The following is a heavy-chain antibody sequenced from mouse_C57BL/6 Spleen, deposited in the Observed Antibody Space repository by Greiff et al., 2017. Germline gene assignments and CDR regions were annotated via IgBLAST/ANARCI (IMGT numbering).Heavy chain of an antibody. CDR1: GYAFSSYW. J-gene: IGHJ2*01. CDR3: AREDYYGSDYFDY. Sequence: QVQLKQSGPELVKPGASVKISCKASGYAFSSYWLNWVKQRPGKGLEWIGRISPGDGDTNYNGKFKGKATLTADKSSSTAYMQLSSLSSADSAVYFCAREDYYGSDYFDYWGQGTTLTVSS. CDR2: ISPGDGDT. D-gene: IGHD1-1*01. V-gene: IGHV1-82*01.